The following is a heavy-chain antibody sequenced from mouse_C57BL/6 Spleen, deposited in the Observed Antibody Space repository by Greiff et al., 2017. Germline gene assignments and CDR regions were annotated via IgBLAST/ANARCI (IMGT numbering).Heavy chain of an antibody. CDR3: AILLRDAMDY. V-gene: IGHV1-39*01. D-gene: IGHD1-1*01. CDR2: INPNYGTP. J-gene: IGHJ4*01. Sequence: EVKLMESGPELVKPGASVKISCKASGYSFTDYNMNWVKQSNGKSLEWIGVINPNYGTPSYNQKFKCKATLTVDQSSSSAYMQRNSLTSEDSAVYYCAILLRDAMDYWGQGTSVTVAS. CDR1: GYSFTDYN.